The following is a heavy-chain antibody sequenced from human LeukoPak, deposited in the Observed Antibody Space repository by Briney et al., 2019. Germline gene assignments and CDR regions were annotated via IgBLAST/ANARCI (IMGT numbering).Heavy chain of an antibody. CDR1: GFTFSSCS. J-gene: IGHJ5*02. D-gene: IGHD3-10*01. Sequence: GGSLRLSCAASGFTFSSCSMNWVRQAPGKGLEWISYISSGGSTIYYADSVKGRFTISRDNAKNSLYLQMNSLRAEDTAVYYCAGGSGSYRRGFDPWGQGTLVTVSS. V-gene: IGHV3-48*04. CDR3: AGGSGSYRRGFDP. CDR2: ISSGGSTI.